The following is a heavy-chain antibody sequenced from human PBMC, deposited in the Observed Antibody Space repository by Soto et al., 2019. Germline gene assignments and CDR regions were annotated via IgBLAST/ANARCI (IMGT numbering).Heavy chain of an antibody. CDR2: IYYSGST. J-gene: IGHJ6*02. CDR1: GGSLSSGDDF. Sequence: QVQLQESGPGLVKPSQTLSLTCTVSGGSLSSGDDFWTWIRQPPGKGLEWIGYIYYSGSTYYNPSLKSRLTMSVDTSKNQFSLKLSSVTAADTAVYYCARDRAKWKDYYYYGMYVWGQGTTVTVSS. CDR3: ARDRAKWKDYYYYGMYV. D-gene: IGHD1-20*01. V-gene: IGHV4-30-4*01.